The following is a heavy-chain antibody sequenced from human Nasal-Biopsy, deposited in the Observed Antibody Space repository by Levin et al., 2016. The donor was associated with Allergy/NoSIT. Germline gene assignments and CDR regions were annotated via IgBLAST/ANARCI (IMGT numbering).Heavy chain of an antibody. D-gene: IGHD6-6*01. CDR1: GLTFGNDA. CDR3: SRTDYSSSSLHFDY. Sequence: GGSLRLSCTASGLTFGNDALSWVRQAPGKGLEWVGLIRSKAYGGTTEYAASVKGRFTISRDDSKSIAYLQMNSLKTEDTAVYYCSRTDYSSSSLHFDYWGQGTPVTVSS. V-gene: IGHV3-49*04. CDR2: IRSKAYGGTT. J-gene: IGHJ4*02.